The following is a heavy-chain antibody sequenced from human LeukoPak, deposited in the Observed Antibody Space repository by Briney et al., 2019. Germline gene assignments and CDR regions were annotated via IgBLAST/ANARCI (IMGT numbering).Heavy chain of an antibody. CDR2: IYYSGST. V-gene: IGHV4-61*01. D-gene: IGHD2-21*02. Sequence: SETLSLTCTVSGGSVSSGSYYWSWIRQPPGKGLEWIGYIYYSGSTNYNPSLKGRVTISVDTSKNQFSLKLSSATAADTAVYYCARDVVLTASPDAFDIWGQGTMVSVSS. J-gene: IGHJ3*02. CDR3: ARDVVLTASPDAFDI. CDR1: GGSVSSGSYY.